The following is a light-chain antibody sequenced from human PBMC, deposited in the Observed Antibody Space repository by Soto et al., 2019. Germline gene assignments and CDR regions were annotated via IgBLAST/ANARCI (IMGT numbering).Light chain of an antibody. Sequence: EIVKTQSPGTLSLSPGERATLSCRASQSVNSYLAWYQQKPGQAPRLLISDASDRATGIPDRFSGSGSGTDFTLTISRLVPEDFAVYYCQQYGDSPVTFGQGTKVDIK. CDR2: DAS. CDR3: QQYGDSPVT. V-gene: IGKV3-20*01. CDR1: QSVNSY. J-gene: IGKJ1*01.